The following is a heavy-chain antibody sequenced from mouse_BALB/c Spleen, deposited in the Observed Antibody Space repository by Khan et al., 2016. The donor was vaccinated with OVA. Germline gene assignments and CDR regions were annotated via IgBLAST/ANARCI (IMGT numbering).Heavy chain of an antibody. CDR2: IRSKAINHAT. V-gene: IGHV6-6*01. D-gene: IGHD2-12*01. CDR3: TPNDVRNYYSMVY. Sequence: EVELVESGGGLVQPGGSMKLSCAASGFTFSDAWMYWVRQSPERGLEWVAEIRSKAINHATYYAESVRGRFTISRDDSKSSVYLQMTNLRPEDTGIYYCTPNDVRNYYSMVYWGQGTSVTVSS. CDR1: GFTFSDAW. J-gene: IGHJ4*01.